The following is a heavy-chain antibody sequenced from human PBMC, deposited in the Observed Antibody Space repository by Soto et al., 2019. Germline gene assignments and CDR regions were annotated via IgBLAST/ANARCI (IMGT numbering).Heavy chain of an antibody. J-gene: IGHJ6*03. CDR3: AIVSSYGGGCSRHTPYFMDV. Sequence: QTYSISYAVSVGSVSSTSCAWNWIKQSPSRGLEWLGRTYYRSKWYNDYAVSVKSRITINPDKSKNQFSLQLNSVTPEDTDEDYCAIVSSYGGGCSRHTPYFMDVWGKGTTVTVSS. D-gene: IGHD5-18*01. V-gene: IGHV6-1*01. CDR2: TYYRSKWYN. CDR1: VGSVSSTSCA.